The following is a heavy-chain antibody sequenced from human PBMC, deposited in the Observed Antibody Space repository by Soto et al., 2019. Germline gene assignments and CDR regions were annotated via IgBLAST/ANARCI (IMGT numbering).Heavy chain of an antibody. CDR1: GGSISPFY. Sequence: QVQLQASGPGVVKPSETLSLTCTVSGGSISPFYLSWVRQPPGRGLEWIGYLYYSGNTNYNPSLKCRVTIAVDASKNQVSLRLTSVTAADTAVSYCARVGGVAARTFDYWGQGTVVTVSS. CDR2: LYYSGNT. CDR3: ARVGGVAARTFDY. V-gene: IGHV4-59*01. J-gene: IGHJ4*02. D-gene: IGHD2-15*01.